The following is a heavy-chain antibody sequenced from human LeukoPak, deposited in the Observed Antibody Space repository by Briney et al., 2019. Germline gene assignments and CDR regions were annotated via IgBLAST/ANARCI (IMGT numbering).Heavy chain of an antibody. J-gene: IGHJ5*02. D-gene: IGHD2-21*01. CDR1: GGSISSYY. V-gene: IGHV4-39*07. CDR2: IYYSGST. CDR3: ARDHGLFHMFDP. Sequence: SETLSLTCTVSGGSISSYYWSWIRQPPGKGLEWIGSIYYSGSTYHNSSLQSRVTISIDTSKNQFSLKLSSVTAADTAVYYCARDHGLFHMFDPWGQGTLVTVSS.